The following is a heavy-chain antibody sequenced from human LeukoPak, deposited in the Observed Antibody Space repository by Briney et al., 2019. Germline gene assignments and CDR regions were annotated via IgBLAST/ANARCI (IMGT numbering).Heavy chain of an antibody. CDR3: ARDFAQNWFDT. J-gene: IGHJ5*02. D-gene: IGHD2-21*01. V-gene: IGHV3-48*03. CDR1: GFAFSLYE. Sequence: GGSLRLSCVASGFAFSLYEMNWVRQAPGKGLEWVSCISKSGNNLHYADSVKGRFTISRDNAKNSLYLQMTSLRVEDTAVYYFARDFAQNWFDTWGQGTLVTVSA. CDR2: ISKSGNNL.